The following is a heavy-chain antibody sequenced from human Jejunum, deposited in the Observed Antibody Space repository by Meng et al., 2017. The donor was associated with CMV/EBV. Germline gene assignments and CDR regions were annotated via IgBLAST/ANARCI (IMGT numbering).Heavy chain of an antibody. J-gene: IGHJ4*02. CDR1: GFSFSTSV. D-gene: IGHD3-10*01. CDR3: ARDRDYYGPPDY. CDR2: INHDGTVT. V-gene: IGHV3-74*03. Sequence: EVQLVESGGGLFQPGGSLRLSCAASGFSFSTSVMHWVRQDPGKGREWVSRINHDGTVTMYTDSVKGRFTISRDNAKNTVFLQMNSLRVEDTALYYCARDRDYYGPPDYWGQGTLVTVSS.